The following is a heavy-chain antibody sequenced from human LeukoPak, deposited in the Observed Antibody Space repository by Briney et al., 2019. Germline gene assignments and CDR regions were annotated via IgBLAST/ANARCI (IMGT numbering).Heavy chain of an antibody. CDR2: INPSGGST. D-gene: IGHD2-2*01. Sequence: GASVKVSCKASGYTFTSYGISWVRQAPGQGLEWMGIINPSGGSTSYAQKFQGRVTMTRDTSTSTVYMELSSLRSEDTAVYYCARIGGYCSSTSCYAIWGQGTLVTVSS. J-gene: IGHJ4*02. CDR1: GYTFTSYG. V-gene: IGHV1-46*01. CDR3: ARIGGYCSSTSCYAI.